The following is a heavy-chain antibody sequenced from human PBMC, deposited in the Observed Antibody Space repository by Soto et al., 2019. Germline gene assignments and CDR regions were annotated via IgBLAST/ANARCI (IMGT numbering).Heavy chain of an antibody. CDR1: GGSISGGVHS. V-gene: IGHV4-30-4*01. CDR3: AREIMPLTNDWYFDL. J-gene: IGHJ2*01. CDR2: IFDGGST. D-gene: IGHD2-8*01. Sequence: QVQLQESGPGLVKPSETLFLTCTVSGGSISGGVHSWSWIRQPPGKGLEWIGHIFDGGSTYYNPSLKSRLTISVDTSKNQFSLRLSSVTAADTAVYYCAREIMPLTNDWYFDLWGRGTLVTVSS.